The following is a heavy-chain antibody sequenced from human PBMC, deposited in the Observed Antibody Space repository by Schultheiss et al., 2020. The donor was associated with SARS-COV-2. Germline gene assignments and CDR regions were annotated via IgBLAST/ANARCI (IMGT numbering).Heavy chain of an antibody. CDR2: IWYDGSNK. V-gene: IGHV3-33*08. D-gene: IGHD3-22*01. CDR1: GFTFSSSE. CDR3: AREPRGYYDSSGYFRAAGYFDY. Sequence: GGSLRLSCAASGFTFSSSEMSWVRQAPGKGLEWVAVIWYDGSNKYYADSVKGRFTISRDNSKNTLYLQMNSLRAEDTAMYYCAREPRGYYDSSGYFRAAGYFDYWGQGTLVTVSS. J-gene: IGHJ4*02.